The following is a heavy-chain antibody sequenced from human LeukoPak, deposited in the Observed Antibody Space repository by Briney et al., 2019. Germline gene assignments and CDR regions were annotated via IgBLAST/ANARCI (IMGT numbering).Heavy chain of an antibody. D-gene: IGHD6-13*01. J-gene: IGHJ4*02. CDR3: AKVGSSSSWGGYYFDY. V-gene: IGHV3-23*01. CDR1: GFTFSSYA. CDR2: ISGSGGST. Sequence: PGGSLRLSCAASGFTFSSYAMSWVRQAPGKGLEWVSAISGSGGSTYYADSVKGRFTISRDNSKNTLYLQMNSLRAEDTAVYYCAKVGSSSSWGGYYFDYWGQGTLVTVSS.